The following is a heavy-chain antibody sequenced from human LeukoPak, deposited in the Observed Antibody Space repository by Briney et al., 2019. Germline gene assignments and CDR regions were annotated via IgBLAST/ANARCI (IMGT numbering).Heavy chain of an antibody. CDR2: ISWNSGSI. J-gene: IGHJ4*02. D-gene: IGHD3-10*01. Sequence: GRSLRLSCAASGFTFEDYPMHWVRQAPGKGLEWVSGISWNSGSIGYADSVKGRFTISRDNAKNSLYLQMNSLRAEDTALYYCAKDMYGSGSYSYYFDYWGQGTLVTVSS. CDR1: GFTFEDYP. CDR3: AKDMYGSGSYSYYFDY. V-gene: IGHV3-9*01.